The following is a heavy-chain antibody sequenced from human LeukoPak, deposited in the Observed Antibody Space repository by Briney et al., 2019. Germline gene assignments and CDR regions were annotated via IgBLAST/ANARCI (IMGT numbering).Heavy chain of an antibody. Sequence: GGSLRLSCAASGFTFTSYEMTWVRQAPGKGLEWISYIDNDGWPTYYADSVKGRFTITRDNAKSSLYLQMDSLTVEDTAVYYCARDLIGWSLDPWGQGTLVTVSS. V-gene: IGHV3-48*03. CDR2: IDNDGWPT. CDR3: ARDLIGWSLDP. J-gene: IGHJ5*02. CDR1: GFTFTSYE. D-gene: IGHD2-2*03.